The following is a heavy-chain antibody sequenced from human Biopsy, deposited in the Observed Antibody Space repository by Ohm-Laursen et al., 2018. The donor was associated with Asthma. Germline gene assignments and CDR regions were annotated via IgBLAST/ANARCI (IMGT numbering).Heavy chain of an antibody. D-gene: IGHD4-17*01. V-gene: IGHV4-30-4*01. CDR1: GGYTGSSDHH. CDR2: VFWSGST. Sequence: SQTLSLTCRVSGGYTGSSDHHWAWIRQAPGKGLEWTGFVFWSGSTHYSRSLERRVSISIDPATNEFSMKLWSVTPADTAVYFCARVVSYGDIYFGIDVWGPGNTVVVS. J-gene: IGHJ6*02. CDR3: ARVVSYGDIYFGIDV.